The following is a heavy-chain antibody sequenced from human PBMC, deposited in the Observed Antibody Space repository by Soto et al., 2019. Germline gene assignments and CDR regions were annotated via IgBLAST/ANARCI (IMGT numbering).Heavy chain of an antibody. CDR2: IIPIFGTA. CDR3: AAPTFSSDAFDI. CDR1: GGTFSSYA. D-gene: IGHD3-16*01. J-gene: IGHJ3*02. Sequence: SVKVSCKASGGTFSSYAISWVRQAPGQGLEWMGGIIPIFGTANYAQKFQGRVTITADESTSTAYMELSSLRSEDTAVYYCAAPTFSSDAFDIWGQGTMVTVS. V-gene: IGHV1-69*13.